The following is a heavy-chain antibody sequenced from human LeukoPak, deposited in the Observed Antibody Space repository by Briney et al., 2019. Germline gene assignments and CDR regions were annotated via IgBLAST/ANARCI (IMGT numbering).Heavy chain of an antibody. CDR3: ARGLAGIQLWLLLARWFDP. D-gene: IGHD5-18*01. V-gene: IGHV4-34*01. CDR2: INHSGST. J-gene: IGHJ5*02. CDR1: GGSFSGYY. Sequence: SETLSLTCAVYGGSFSGYYWSWIRQPPGEGLEWIGEINHSGSTNYNPSLKSRVTISVDTSKNQFSLKLSSVTAADTAVYYCARGLAGIQLWLLLARWFDPWGQGTLVTVSS.